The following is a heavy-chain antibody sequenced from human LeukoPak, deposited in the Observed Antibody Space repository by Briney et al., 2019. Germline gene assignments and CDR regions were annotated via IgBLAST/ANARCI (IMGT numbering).Heavy chain of an antibody. Sequence: PSETLSLTCAVYGGSFSGYYWSWIRQPPGKGLEWIGEINHSGSTNYNPSPKSRVTISVDTSKNQFSLKLSSVTAADTAVYYCARETEYYDFWSGSHWFDPWGQGTLVTVSS. V-gene: IGHV4-34*01. CDR2: INHSGST. CDR1: GGSFSGYY. CDR3: ARETEYYDFWSGSHWFDP. J-gene: IGHJ5*02. D-gene: IGHD3-3*01.